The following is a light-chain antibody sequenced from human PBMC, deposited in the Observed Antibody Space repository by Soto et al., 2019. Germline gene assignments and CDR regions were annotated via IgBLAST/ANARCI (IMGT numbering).Light chain of an antibody. CDR3: QAWDSSPEGV. Sequence: SYELTQPPSVSVSPGQTASITCSGDKLGDKYACWYQQKPGQSPVLVIYQDSKRPSGIPERFSGSNSGNTATLTISGTQAMDEADYSCQAWDSSPEGVFGPGTTLSVL. V-gene: IGLV3-1*01. CDR1: KLGDKY. J-gene: IGLJ1*01. CDR2: QDS.